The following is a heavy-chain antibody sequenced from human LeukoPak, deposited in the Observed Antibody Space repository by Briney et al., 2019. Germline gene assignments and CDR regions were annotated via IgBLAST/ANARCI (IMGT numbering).Heavy chain of an antibody. V-gene: IGHV4-39*01. CDR2: IYYSGST. J-gene: IGHJ4*02. Sequence: KSSETLSLTCTVSGGSISSSSYYWGWIRQPPGKGLEWIGSIYYSGSTYYNPSLKSRVTISVDTSKNQFSLKLSSVTAADTAVYYCASWPPYDSYGSGSYYPRDYWGQGTLVTVSS. D-gene: IGHD3-10*01. CDR1: GGSISSSSYY. CDR3: ASWPPYDSYGSGSYYPRDY.